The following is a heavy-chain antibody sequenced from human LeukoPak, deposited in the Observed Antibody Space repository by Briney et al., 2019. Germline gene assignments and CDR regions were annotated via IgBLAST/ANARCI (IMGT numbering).Heavy chain of an antibody. CDR2: INSDGSST. CDR1: GFTFSSYW. V-gene: IGHV3-74*01. D-gene: IGHD3-10*01. CDR3: ARDEYYGSGNVMTH. J-gene: IGHJ4*02. Sequence: PGGPLRLSCAASGFTFSSYWMHWVRQAPGKGLVWVSRINSDGSSTSYADSVKGRFTISRDNAKNTLYLQMNSLRAEDTAVYYCARDEYYGSGNVMTHWGQGTLVTVSS.